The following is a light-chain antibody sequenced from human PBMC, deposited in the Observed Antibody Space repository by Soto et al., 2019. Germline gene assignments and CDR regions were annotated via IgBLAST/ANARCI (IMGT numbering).Light chain of an antibody. CDR2: LAY. CDR3: MQALQTPNT. CDR1: QSLLYSDGDNY. V-gene: IGKV2-28*01. J-gene: IGKJ5*01. Sequence: DMVMTPIPLSLGVAPGEPASMSCRSSQSLLYSDGDNYLDWYLQKPGQSPQLMIYLAYNRASGVTARFSGSGSGTYFTLNISRVEAEDVGLYYCMQALQTPNTCGQGTRLEIK.